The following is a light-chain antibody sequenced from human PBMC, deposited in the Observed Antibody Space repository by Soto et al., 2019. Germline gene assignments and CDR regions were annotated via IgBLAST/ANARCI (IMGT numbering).Light chain of an antibody. V-gene: IGKV3-11*01. Sequence: EIVLTQSPATLSLSPGERATLSCRASQSISSYLVWYQQKPGQAPRLRIYDASKRATGSPARFSGSGSGTDFTLTISSLEPEDFAVYYCQQRSNWPQFTFGQGTKREIK. CDR3: QQRSNWPQFT. J-gene: IGKJ2*01. CDR1: QSISSY. CDR2: DAS.